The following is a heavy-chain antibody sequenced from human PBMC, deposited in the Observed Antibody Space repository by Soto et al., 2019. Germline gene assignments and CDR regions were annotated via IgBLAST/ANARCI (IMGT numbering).Heavy chain of an antibody. D-gene: IGHD6-6*01. J-gene: IGHJ4*02. CDR3: ARRYYSSSSVFDY. Sequence: GGSLRLSCAASGFTFSDYYMSWIRQAPGKGLEWVSYISSSGSTIYYADSVKGRFTISRDNAKNSLYLQMNSLRAEDTAVYYCARRYYSSSSVFDYWGQGTLVTVSS. CDR2: ISSSGSTI. CDR1: GFTFSDYY. V-gene: IGHV3-11*01.